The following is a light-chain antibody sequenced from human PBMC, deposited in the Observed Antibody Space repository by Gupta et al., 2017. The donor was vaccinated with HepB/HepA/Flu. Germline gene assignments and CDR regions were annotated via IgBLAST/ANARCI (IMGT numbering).Light chain of an antibody. V-gene: IGKV1-9*01. CDR1: QGISSY. J-gene: IGKJ4*01. Sequence: DIQLTQSPSFLSASVGDRVTITCRASQGISSYLAWYQQKPGKAPKLLIYAESTLQSGVPSRFSGSGSGTEVTLTISSLQPEDFATYYCQQLNSYLALTFGGGTKVEIK. CDR3: QQLNSYLALT. CDR2: AES.